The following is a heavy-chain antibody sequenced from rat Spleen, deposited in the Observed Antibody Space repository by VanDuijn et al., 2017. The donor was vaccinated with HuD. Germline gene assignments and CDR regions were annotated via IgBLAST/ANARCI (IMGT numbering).Heavy chain of an antibody. CDR2: ISWGGSST. D-gene: IGHD1-4*01. V-gene: IGHV5-36*01. CDR1: GFTFDDYG. J-gene: IGHJ4*01. Sequence: EVKLVESGGGLVQPGRSLKLSCAASGFTFDDYGMAWVRQAPKNGLEWVASISWGGSSTYYPDNVKGRFTISRDNAKNALYLQMNNLRSEDTAIYYCTREAYGGISVMDAWGQGASVTVSS. CDR3: TREAYGGISVMDA.